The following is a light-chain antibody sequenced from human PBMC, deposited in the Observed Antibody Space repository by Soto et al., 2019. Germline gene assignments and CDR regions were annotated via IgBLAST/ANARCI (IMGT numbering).Light chain of an antibody. Sequence: DIVLTQSPGTLYLYPGERATLSCRASQTVGSSYLAWYQQKPVQTPRLLIYGASGRDTGIPDRFSGSGSGTYFTLTSIRLDPEDFAVYFFQQYSNSQRTFGGGTKVEIK. CDR1: QTVGSSY. CDR3: QQYSNSQRT. CDR2: GAS. V-gene: IGKV3-20*01. J-gene: IGKJ4*01.